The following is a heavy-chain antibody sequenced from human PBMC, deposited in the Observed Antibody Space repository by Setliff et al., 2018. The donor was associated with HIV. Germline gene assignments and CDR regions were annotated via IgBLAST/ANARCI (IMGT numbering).Heavy chain of an antibody. D-gene: IGHD3-22*01. CDR3: ARERLGTSGYYYFDY. V-gene: IGHV4-4*07. Sequence: ETLSLTCTVSGGSIKSYYWSYIRQSVGKGLEWLGRIYTSGSTNYNPSLQSRVTMSIDTSKNQFSLRLTSVTAADTAVYYCARERLGTSGYYYFDYWGQGTLVTVSS. CDR2: IYTSGST. CDR1: GGSIKSYY. J-gene: IGHJ4*02.